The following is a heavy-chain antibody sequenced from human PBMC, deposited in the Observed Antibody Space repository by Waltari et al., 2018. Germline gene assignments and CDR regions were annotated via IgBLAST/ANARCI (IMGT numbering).Heavy chain of an antibody. Sequence: EVQLVESGGGLVQPGGSLRLSCAASGFTFSRFWMSGVRQAPGKGLEWVAKIKEDGSEKHYVDSVKGRFTISRDNAKNSLYLQMNILEAEDTAVYYCARDENWNYYYMDVWGKGTAVTVSS. J-gene: IGHJ6*03. V-gene: IGHV3-7*01. CDR1: GFTFSRFW. CDR2: IKEDGSEK. D-gene: IGHD1-1*01. CDR3: ARDENWNYYYMDV.